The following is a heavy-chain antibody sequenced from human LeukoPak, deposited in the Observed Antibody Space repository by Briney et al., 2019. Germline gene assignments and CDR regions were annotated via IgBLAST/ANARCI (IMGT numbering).Heavy chain of an antibody. D-gene: IGHD1-26*01. Sequence: GGSLRLSCAASGFTFSSYAMNWVRQAPGKGLEWVSAITGSGGRTYYADSVKGRFTISRDNSKNTLYLQMNSLRAEDTAIYYCAKEYTGTFSPFASYFDNWGQGTLVTVSS. CDR1: GFTFSSYA. CDR3: AKEYTGTFSPFASYFDN. J-gene: IGHJ4*02. V-gene: IGHV3-23*01. CDR2: ITGSGGRT.